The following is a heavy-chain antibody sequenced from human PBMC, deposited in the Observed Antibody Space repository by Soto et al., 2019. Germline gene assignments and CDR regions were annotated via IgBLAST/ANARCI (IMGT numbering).Heavy chain of an antibody. V-gene: IGHV4-31*03. CDR2: IDYSGST. Sequence: SETLSLTCTVSGGSISSGGYYWSWIRQHPGKGLEWIGYIDYSGSTYHNPSLKSRVTISVDTSKNQFTLKLSSVTAADTAVYYCARGGCSSTSCYEDYYYYGMDVWGQGTTVTVSS. CDR3: ARGGCSSTSCYEDYYYYGMDV. CDR1: GGSISSGGYY. D-gene: IGHD2-2*01. J-gene: IGHJ6*02.